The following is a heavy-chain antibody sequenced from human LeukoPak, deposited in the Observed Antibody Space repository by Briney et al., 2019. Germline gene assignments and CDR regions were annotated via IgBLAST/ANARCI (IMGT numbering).Heavy chain of an antibody. D-gene: IGHD2-21*01. CDR2: IYSGGST. J-gene: IGHJ4*02. CDR1: GLPVGINY. V-gene: IGHV3-66*01. Sequence: PGRSLRLSCAASGLPVGINYTRWARQDPGKGLVWVSDIYSGGSTYYADSVKGRFTISRDNSKNTLNRQMNSLRAEDAAVYYCARGHSSDNWGQGTLVTVSS. CDR3: ARGHSSDN.